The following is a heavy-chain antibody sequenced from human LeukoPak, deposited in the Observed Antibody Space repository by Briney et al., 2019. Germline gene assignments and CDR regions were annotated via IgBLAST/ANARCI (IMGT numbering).Heavy chain of an antibody. Sequence: PSGTLSLTCAVSGDSIRSSNWWSWVRQPPGKGLEWIGEIFHSGNTHYNPSLKSRVTISVDTSKNQFSLKLSSVTAADTAVYYCARRVPVLALWYFDLWGRGTLVTVSS. CDR2: IFHSGNT. CDR1: GDSIRSSNW. CDR3: ARRVPVLALWYFDL. V-gene: IGHV4-4*02. J-gene: IGHJ2*01. D-gene: IGHD2-8*02.